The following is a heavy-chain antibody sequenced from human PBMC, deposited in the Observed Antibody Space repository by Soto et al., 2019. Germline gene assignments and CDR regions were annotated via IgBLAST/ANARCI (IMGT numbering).Heavy chain of an antibody. D-gene: IGHD3-16*01. V-gene: IGHV1-18*01. J-gene: IGHJ6*02. Sequence: QVQLVQSGDEVKKPGASVKVSCKASGYIFVNYGIAWVRQAPGQGLEWMGWISPYTVNTHSATKVQGRLTMTTDTSTSTADMDLGSLTSDDTAVYYCVRVDNYVTPTPQDVWGQGTTVTVSS. CDR1: GYIFVNYG. CDR3: VRVDNYVTPTPQDV. CDR2: ISPYTVNT.